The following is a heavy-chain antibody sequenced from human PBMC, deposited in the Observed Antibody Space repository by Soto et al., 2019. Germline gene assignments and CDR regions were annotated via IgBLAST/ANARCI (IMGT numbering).Heavy chain of an antibody. J-gene: IGHJ4*02. D-gene: IGHD3-10*01. CDR2: ISDDGSNK. Sequence: GGSLGLSCAAXGFTFSSYGMHWVRQAPGKGLEWVAVISDDGSNKYYADSVKGRFTISRDNSKNTLYLQVISLRAEDTALYYCAKDMYYHGSDGAPFDYWGQGTLVTVSS. V-gene: IGHV3-30*18. CDR3: AKDMYYHGSDGAPFDY. CDR1: GFTFSSYG.